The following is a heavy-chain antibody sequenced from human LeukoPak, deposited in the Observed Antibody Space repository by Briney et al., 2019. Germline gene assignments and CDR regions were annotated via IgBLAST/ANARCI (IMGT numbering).Heavy chain of an antibody. CDR1: GGPMNYYY. CDR2: IYYRGTT. CDR3: ARLARFEELSPRYYFDN. V-gene: IGHV4-59*08. Sequence: SETLSLSCTVSGGPMNYYYWSWIRQPPGQGLEWIGYIYYRGTTNYLPSLKDRVDISIDTSKNQFSLRLYSVTAADTAVYFCARLARFEELSPRYYFDNWGLGTLVTVSS. J-gene: IGHJ4*02. D-gene: IGHD3-16*02.